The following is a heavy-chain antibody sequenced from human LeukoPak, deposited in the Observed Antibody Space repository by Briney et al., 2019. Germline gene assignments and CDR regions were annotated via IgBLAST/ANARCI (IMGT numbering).Heavy chain of an antibody. CDR2: IYYSGST. J-gene: IGHJ4*02. V-gene: IGHV4-31*03. CDR1: GGSISSGGYY. D-gene: IGHD5-24*01. CDR3: AVGRWLQFDY. Sequence: SETLSLTCTVSGGSISSGGYYWSWIRQHPGKGLEWIGYIYYSGSTYYNPSLKSRVTISVDTSKNQFSLKLSSVTAADTAVYYCAVGRWLQFDYWGQGTLVTVSS.